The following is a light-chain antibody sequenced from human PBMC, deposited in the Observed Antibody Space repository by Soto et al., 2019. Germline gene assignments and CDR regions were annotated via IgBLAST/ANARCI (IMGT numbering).Light chain of an antibody. V-gene: IGKV1-39*01. CDR2: DTS. CDR3: KQSYSAWT. Sequence: DIQVTQSPSSLSASVGDRVTMTCRASQYIGKYLNWYQQKPGRAPKLLIYDTSSLRSGVQSRFSGGGSGTDFTLTISSLQPEDFATYYCKQSYSAWTFGQGTKVDIK. CDR1: QYIGKY. J-gene: IGKJ1*01.